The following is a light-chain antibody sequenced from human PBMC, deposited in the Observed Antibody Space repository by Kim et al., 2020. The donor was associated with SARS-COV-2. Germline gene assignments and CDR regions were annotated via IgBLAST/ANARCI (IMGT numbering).Light chain of an antibody. V-gene: IGKV1-39*01. Sequence: DIQMTQSPSSLSASVGDRVTITCRPGQPITNYLNWYQQKPGSAPKLLVYAATTLQSGVPSRFSGSGSGTVFTLTISSLQPEDFGTYYCQQGGTFGHGTKVDLK. J-gene: IGKJ1*01. CDR2: AAT. CDR3: QQGGT. CDR1: QPITNY.